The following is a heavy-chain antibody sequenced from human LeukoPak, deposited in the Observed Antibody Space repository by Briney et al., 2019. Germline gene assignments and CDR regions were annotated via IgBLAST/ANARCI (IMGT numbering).Heavy chain of an antibody. Sequence: PGGSLRLSCAASGFTFSSYAMHWVRQAPGKGLEWVSAISGSGGSTYYADSVKGRFTISRDNSKNTLYLQMNSLRAEDTAVYYCAKGPRRITMIDRWGQGTLVTVSS. J-gene: IGHJ5*02. CDR1: GFTFSSYA. CDR3: AKGPRRITMIDR. D-gene: IGHD3-22*01. CDR2: ISGSGGST. V-gene: IGHV3-23*01.